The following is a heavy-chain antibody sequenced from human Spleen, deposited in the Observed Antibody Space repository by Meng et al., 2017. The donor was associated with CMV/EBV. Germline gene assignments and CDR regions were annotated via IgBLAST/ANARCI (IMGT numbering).Heavy chain of an antibody. J-gene: IGHJ5*02. V-gene: IGHV3-23*03. CDR2: IYSGGSST. CDR3: AKAGRGGYSSSWYNGVNWFDP. CDR1: GFTFSSYG. D-gene: IGHD6-13*01. Sequence: GESLKISCAASGFTFSSYGMSWVRQAPGKGLEWVSVIYSGGSSTYYADSVKGRFTISRDNSKNTLYLQMNSLRAEDTAVYYCAKAGRGGYSSSWYNGVNWFDPWGQGTLVTVSS.